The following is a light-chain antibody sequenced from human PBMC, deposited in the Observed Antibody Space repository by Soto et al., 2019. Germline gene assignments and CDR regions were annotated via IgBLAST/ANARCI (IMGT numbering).Light chain of an antibody. V-gene: IGKV3-20*01. CDR2: GAS. CDR3: QQYGSSGT. CDR1: QSVSSN. Sequence: EIVITQSPAPPAVSPGERAPPSCRASQSVSSNLAWYQQKPGQAPRLLIYGASNRATGIPDRFSGSGSGTDFTLTISRLEPEDFAVYYCQQYGSSGTFGQGTKVDIK. J-gene: IGKJ1*01.